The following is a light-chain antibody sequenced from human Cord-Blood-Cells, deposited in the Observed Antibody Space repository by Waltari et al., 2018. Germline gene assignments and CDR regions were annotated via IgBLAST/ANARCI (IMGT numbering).Light chain of an antibody. Sequence: EIVLPQSPATLSLSPGERATLSCRASQSVSSYLAWYQQKPGQAPTLLIYDASNRATGIPARFSGSVSGTDFTLTISSLEPEDFAVYYCQQRSNWPITFGQGTRLEIK. CDR1: QSVSSY. CDR2: DAS. J-gene: IGKJ5*01. V-gene: IGKV3-11*01. CDR3: QQRSNWPIT.